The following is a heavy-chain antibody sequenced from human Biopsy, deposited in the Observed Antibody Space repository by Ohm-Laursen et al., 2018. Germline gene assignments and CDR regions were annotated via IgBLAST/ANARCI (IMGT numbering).Heavy chain of an antibody. J-gene: IGHJ6*02. D-gene: IGHD4-23*01. V-gene: IGHV3-30*18. CDR1: GFSFSNYG. CDR2: VSHGGNDE. Sequence: SLRLSFTASGFSFSNYGMHWIRKAQAKGMGWVGLVSHGGNDEYNADSADSRFIISRDNSKNTMLLQMNSLRAEDTALYYCAKDRCERNLYYGGGVDVWGQGTTVTVSS. CDR3: AKDRCERNLYYGGGVDV.